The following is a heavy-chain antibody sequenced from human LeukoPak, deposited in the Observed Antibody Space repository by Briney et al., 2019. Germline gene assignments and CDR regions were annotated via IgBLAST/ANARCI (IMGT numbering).Heavy chain of an antibody. CDR2: ISGSGGST. V-gene: IGHV3-23*01. J-gene: IGHJ5*02. CDR1: GFIFSSYA. Sequence: GGSLRLFCAASGFIFSSYAMSWVRQAPGKGREGVSAISGSGGSTYYADSVKGRFTISRDNSKNTLYLQMNSLRAEDTAVYYCAKELELGEDWFDPWGQGTLVTVSS. D-gene: IGHD1-7*01. CDR3: AKELELGEDWFDP.